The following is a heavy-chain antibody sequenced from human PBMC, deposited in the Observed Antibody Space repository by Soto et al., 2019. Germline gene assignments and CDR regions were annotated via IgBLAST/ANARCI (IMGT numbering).Heavy chain of an antibody. CDR3: ASGFGGRVGISVWPDYAFDV. J-gene: IGHJ3*01. CDR2: IVHLPGTT. V-gene: IGHV1-69*01. CDR1: GGTFTKYA. D-gene: IGHD3-10*01. Sequence: QVQLVQSGAAVRKPGSSVKVSCKASGGTFTKYAITWVRQAPRPGLEWMGGIVHLPGTTNYAQKFRGRVTISADESTSTAYLELSSLRSEDTAVYYCASGFGGRVGISVWPDYAFDVRGQGTMVSSSS.